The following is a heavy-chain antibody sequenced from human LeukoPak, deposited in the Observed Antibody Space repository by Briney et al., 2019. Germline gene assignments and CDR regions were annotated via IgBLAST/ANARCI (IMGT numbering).Heavy chain of an antibody. V-gene: IGHV1-8*01. CDR3: ARGWCYYDSSGYYYLYYYYYYYMDV. Sequence: ASVTVSCKASGYTFTSYDINWVRQAAGQGLEWMGWMNPNSGNTGYAQKFQGRVTMTRNTSISTAYMELSSLRSEDTAVYYCARGWCYYDSSGYYYLYYYYYYYMDVWGKGTTVTISS. J-gene: IGHJ6*03. CDR1: GYTFTSYD. D-gene: IGHD3-22*01. CDR2: MNPNSGNT.